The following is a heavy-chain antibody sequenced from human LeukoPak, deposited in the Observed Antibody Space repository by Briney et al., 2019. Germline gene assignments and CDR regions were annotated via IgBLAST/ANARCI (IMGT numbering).Heavy chain of an antibody. J-gene: IGHJ4*02. D-gene: IGHD4-11*01. CDR3: ARETTGLARYFDY. CDR2: IYSSGST. CDR1: AGSISNYY. V-gene: IGHV4-59*12. Sequence: PSETLSLTCTVSAGSISNYYWSWIRQPPGKGLEWIGYIYSSGSTNYNPSLKSRVTMSVDTSKNHFSLNLTSVTAADTAFYYCARETTGLARYFDYWGQGTLVTVSS.